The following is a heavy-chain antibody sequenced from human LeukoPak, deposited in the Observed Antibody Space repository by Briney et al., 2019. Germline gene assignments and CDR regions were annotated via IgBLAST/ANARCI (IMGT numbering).Heavy chain of an antibody. Sequence: SETLSLTCTVSGGSISSGGYYWSWIRQPPGKGLEWIGYIYHSGSTYYNPSLKSRVTISVDTSKNQFSLKLSSVTAADTAVYYCARQDYYGSGSYYNWFDPWGQGTLVTVSS. J-gene: IGHJ5*02. CDR3: ARQDYYGSGSYYNWFDP. V-gene: IGHV4-30-2*01. D-gene: IGHD3-10*01. CDR2: IYHSGST. CDR1: GGSISSGGYY.